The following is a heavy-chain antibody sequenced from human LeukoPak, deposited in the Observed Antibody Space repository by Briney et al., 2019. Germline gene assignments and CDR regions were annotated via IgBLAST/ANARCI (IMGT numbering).Heavy chain of an antibody. CDR3: ARESSTTYYFDY. Sequence: GGPLRLSCAASGFTFSSYGMHWVRQAPGKGLEWVAFIRYDGSNKYYADSVKGRFTISRDNSKNTLYLQMNSLRAEDTAVYYCARESSTTYYFDYWGQGTLVTVSS. CDR1: GFTFSSYG. J-gene: IGHJ4*02. CDR2: IRYDGSNK. V-gene: IGHV3-30*02. D-gene: IGHD2-2*01.